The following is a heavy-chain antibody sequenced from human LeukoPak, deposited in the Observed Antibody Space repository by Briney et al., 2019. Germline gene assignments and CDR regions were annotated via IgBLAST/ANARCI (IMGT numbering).Heavy chain of an antibody. D-gene: IGHD3-9*01. CDR1: GYTFTSYG. Sequence: WASVKVSFTASGYTFTSYGISWVRQAPGQGLEWMGWISAYNGNTNYAQKLQGRVTMTTDTSTSTAYMELRSLRSDDTAVYYCARDSSQLRYFDWLLSPGNYWGQGTLVTVSS. J-gene: IGHJ4*02. V-gene: IGHV1-18*01. CDR3: ARDSSQLRYFDWLLSPGNY. CDR2: ISAYNGNT.